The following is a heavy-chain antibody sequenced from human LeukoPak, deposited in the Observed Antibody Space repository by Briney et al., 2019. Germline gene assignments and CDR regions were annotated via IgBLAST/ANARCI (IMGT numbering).Heavy chain of an antibody. J-gene: IGHJ6*02. CDR3: ARIDFWSMDV. CDR1: SGSIRRYY. CDR2: IYHSGTT. Sequence: SETLSLTCTVSSGSIRRYYWTWIRQPPGKGLEWIGYIYHSGTTNYNPSLKSRVTISVDTSKSQFSMKLISVTAADTAVYYCARIDFWSMDVWGQGTTVTVSS. V-gene: IGHV4-59*01. D-gene: IGHD3/OR15-3a*01.